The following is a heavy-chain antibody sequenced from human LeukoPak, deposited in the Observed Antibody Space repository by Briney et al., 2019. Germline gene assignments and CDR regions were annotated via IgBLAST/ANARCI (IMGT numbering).Heavy chain of an antibody. CDR1: GYTFTSHF. Sequence: ASVKVSCKASGYTFTSHFMHWVRQSPGQGLEWMGIINPRGGSTSYTQKFQGRVTMTRDTSTSTVYMELSSLRSEDTAVYYCARVKSYYYDTSDKDAXDIWXXXTXXTVSX. J-gene: IGHJ3*02. V-gene: IGHV1-46*01. CDR3: ARVKSYYYDTSDKDAXDI. CDR2: INPRGGST. D-gene: IGHD3-22*01.